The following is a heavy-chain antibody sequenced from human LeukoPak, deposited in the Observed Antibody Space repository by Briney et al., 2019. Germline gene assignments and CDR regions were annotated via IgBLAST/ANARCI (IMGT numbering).Heavy chain of an antibody. CDR3: AKTERFDP. CDR1: GFTFSSYV. CDR2: INGGGGTT. V-gene: IGHV3-23*01. Sequence: PGGSLRLSCAGSGFTFSSYVMSWVRQAPGKGLEWVSTINGGGGTTKYADSVRGRFTISRDNSKNTLYLHMNSLRAEDTAIYYCAKTERFDPWGQGTLVTVSS. J-gene: IGHJ5*02.